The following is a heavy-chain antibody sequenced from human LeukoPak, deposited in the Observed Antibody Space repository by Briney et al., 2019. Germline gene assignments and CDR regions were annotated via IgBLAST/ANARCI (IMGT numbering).Heavy chain of an antibody. J-gene: IGHJ5*02. CDR3: ARQEYCSGASCYTWFDP. Sequence: GESLKISCKGSGYGINNYWIAWVRQMPGEGLEWMGIIYPADSDIRYSPSFQGQVTISADKSISTAYLQWNSLKASDTAMYYCARQEYCSGASCYTWFDPWGQGTLVTVPS. V-gene: IGHV5-51*01. CDR1: GYGINNYW. CDR2: IYPADSDI. D-gene: IGHD2-15*01.